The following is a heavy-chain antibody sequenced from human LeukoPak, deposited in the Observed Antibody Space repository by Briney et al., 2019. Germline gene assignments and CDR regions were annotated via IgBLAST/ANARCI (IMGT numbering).Heavy chain of an antibody. Sequence: GGSLRLSCAASGFTFRSCELSWVRQAPAKGLEWVSYISSSGSIIYYADSVKGRFTISRDSAKNSLYLQMNSLRDEDTAVYYCARELSAGTTGMDVWGQGTTVTVSS. J-gene: IGHJ6*02. V-gene: IGHV3-48*03. CDR3: ARELSAGTTGMDV. CDR2: ISSSGSII. CDR1: GFTFRSCE. D-gene: IGHD1-1*01.